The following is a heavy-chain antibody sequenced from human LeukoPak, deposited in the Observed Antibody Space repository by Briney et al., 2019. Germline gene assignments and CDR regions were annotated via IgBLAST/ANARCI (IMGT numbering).Heavy chain of an antibody. CDR2: ISSSSSTI. CDR1: GFTFSSYS. D-gene: IGHD3-22*01. V-gene: IGHV3-48*01. J-gene: IGHJ4*02. Sequence: GGSLRLSCAASGFTFSSYSMNWVRQAPGRGLEWVSYISSSSSTIYYADSVKGRFTISRDNAKNSLYLQMNSLRAEDTAVYYCATPLDYYDRSDSHQGGDWGQGTLVTVSS. CDR3: ATPLDYYDRSDSHQGGD.